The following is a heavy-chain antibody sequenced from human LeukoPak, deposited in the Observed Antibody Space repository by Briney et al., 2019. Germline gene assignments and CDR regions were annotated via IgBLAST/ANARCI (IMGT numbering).Heavy chain of an antibody. D-gene: IGHD5-18*01. Sequence: GGSLRLSCSASGFTFSSYAVHWVRQAPGKGLEYVSAISSNGGSTYYADSVKGRFTISRDNSKNTLYLQMSSLRAEDTAVYYCAKVAWRYSYGFFFDYWGQGTLVTVSS. CDR1: GFTFSSYA. CDR2: ISSNGGST. CDR3: AKVAWRYSYGFFFDY. V-gene: IGHV3-64D*06. J-gene: IGHJ4*02.